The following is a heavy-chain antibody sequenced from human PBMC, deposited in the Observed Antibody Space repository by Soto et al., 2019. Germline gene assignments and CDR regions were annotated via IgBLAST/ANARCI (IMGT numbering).Heavy chain of an antibody. CDR2: ISYDGSNK. Sequence: QVQLVESGGGVVQPGRSLRLSCAASGFTFSSYGMHWVRQAPGKGLEWVAVISYDGSNKYYADSVKGRFTISRDNSKNTLYLQMNSLRAEDTAVYYCAKEPGYSSFDSELYFDYWGQGTLVTVSS. CDR1: GFTFSSYG. J-gene: IGHJ4*02. CDR3: AKEPGYSSFDSELYFDY. V-gene: IGHV3-30*18. D-gene: IGHD6-13*01.